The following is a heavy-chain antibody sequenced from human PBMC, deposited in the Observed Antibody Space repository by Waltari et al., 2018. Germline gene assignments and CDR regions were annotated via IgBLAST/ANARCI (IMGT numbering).Heavy chain of an antibody. CDR2: ITGNDNT. J-gene: IGHJ4*02. Sequence: QVQLVQSGAEMKKPGASVTLSCKASGYTVFAYPIHWVRQAPGQRLEWMEWITGNDNTKYSQRFQGRVTITRDRSASTTYMDLSTLRSEDTAVYYCASGRERSYGSANYYQLDYWGQGTLVTVSS. CDR3: ASGRERSYGSANYYQLDY. D-gene: IGHD3-10*01. CDR1: GYTVFAYP. V-gene: IGHV1-3*01.